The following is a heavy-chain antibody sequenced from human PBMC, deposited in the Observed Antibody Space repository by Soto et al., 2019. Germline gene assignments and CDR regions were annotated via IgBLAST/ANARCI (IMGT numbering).Heavy chain of an antibody. CDR1: GFTFTSYA. J-gene: IGHJ5*02. Sequence: GGSLRLSCSASGFTFTSYAMSWVRQAPGKGLEWVSGISGSGGDTKSADSVKGRFTISRDNFKNMLYLQMNTLRSDDTAVYYCTRDSGWPTNKFDPWGQGTLVTVSS. V-gene: IGHV3-23*01. CDR3: TRDSGWPTNKFDP. CDR2: ISGSGGDT. D-gene: IGHD6-19*01.